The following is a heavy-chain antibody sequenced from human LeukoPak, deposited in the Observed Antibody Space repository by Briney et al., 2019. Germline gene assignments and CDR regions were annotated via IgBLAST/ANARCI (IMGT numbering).Heavy chain of an antibody. Sequence: GGSLRLSCAASGFTSGDHDMTWVRQTSGRGPEWVSSISLDDSATWYADSVRGRFTMSRGKSKNTLYLQMNSLRADDTAVYYCAKGPNFGSWRAVDYWGQGSLVTVSS. D-gene: IGHD3-10*01. J-gene: IGHJ4*02. V-gene: IGHV3-23*01. CDR1: GFTSGDHD. CDR2: ISLDDSAT. CDR3: AKGPNFGSWRAVDY.